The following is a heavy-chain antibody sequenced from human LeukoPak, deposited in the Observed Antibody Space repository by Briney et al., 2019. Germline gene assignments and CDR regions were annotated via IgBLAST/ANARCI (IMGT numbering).Heavy chain of an antibody. CDR3: ARGYSSGWYYFDY. D-gene: IGHD6-19*01. CDR2: INSDGSST. Sequence: GGSLRLSCSASGFTFSSYWMHWVRQAPGKGLVWFSRINSDGSSTSYADSVKGRFTISRDNAKNTLYLQMNSLRAEDTAVYYCARGYSSGWYYFDYWGQGTLVTVSS. CDR1: GFTFSSYW. V-gene: IGHV3-74*01. J-gene: IGHJ4*02.